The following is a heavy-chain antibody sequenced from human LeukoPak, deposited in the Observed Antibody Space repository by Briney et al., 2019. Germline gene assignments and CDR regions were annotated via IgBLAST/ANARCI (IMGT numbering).Heavy chain of an antibody. CDR3: ARQRIELLLSDACDI. CDR2: IYPGDSDT. V-gene: IGHV5-51*01. Sequence: GESLQISCKGSGYSFTRYWMGWVRQMPGKGLEWMGIIYPGDSDTRYSPYFQGQVTISADKSISTAYLQWGSLKASDTAMYYCARQRIELLLSDACDIWGQGTMVTVSS. J-gene: IGHJ3*02. D-gene: IGHD3-10*01. CDR1: GYSFTRYW.